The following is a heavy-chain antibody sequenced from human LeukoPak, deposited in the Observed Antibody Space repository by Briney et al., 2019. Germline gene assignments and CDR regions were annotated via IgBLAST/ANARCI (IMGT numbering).Heavy chain of an antibody. V-gene: IGHV1-24*01. Sequence: ASVKVSRKVSGYTLTELSMHWVRQAPGKGLEWMGGFDPEDGETIYAQKFQGRVTMTEDTSTDTAYMELSSLRSEDTAVYYCATTNISMIVRSFDYWGQGTLVTVSS. CDR2: FDPEDGET. CDR3: ATTNISMIVRSFDY. D-gene: IGHD3-22*01. J-gene: IGHJ4*02. CDR1: GYTLTELS.